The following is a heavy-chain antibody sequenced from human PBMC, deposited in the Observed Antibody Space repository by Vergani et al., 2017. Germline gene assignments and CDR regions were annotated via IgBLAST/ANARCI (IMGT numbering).Heavy chain of an antibody. Sequence: QVQLQESGPGLVKPSETLSLTCAVSGFSIDNGYYWDWIRQPPGKGLEWIGSIYRTGRTHFNPSLKSRVTISVDTSNNHFSLRLNSLTAADTAVYYCARDPDIVVVPAAPYYYYYYGMDVWGQGTTVTVSS. CDR2: IYRTGRT. V-gene: IGHV4-38-2*02. CDR3: ARDPDIVVVPAAPYYYYYYGMDV. D-gene: IGHD2-2*01. CDR1: GFSIDNGYY. J-gene: IGHJ6*02.